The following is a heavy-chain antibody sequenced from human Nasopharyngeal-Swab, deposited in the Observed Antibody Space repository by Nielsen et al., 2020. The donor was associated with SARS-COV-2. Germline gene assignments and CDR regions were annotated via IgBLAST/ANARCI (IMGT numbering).Heavy chain of an antibody. D-gene: IGHD3-22*01. Sequence: VRQDQGKGLEWVSGISWNSGSIGYADSVKGRFTISRDNAKNSLYLQMNSLRAEDTALYYCPKGYYYDSSGYDYWGQGTLVTVSS. CDR2: ISWNSGSI. CDR3: PKGYYYDSSGYDY. V-gene: IGHV3-9*01. J-gene: IGHJ4*02.